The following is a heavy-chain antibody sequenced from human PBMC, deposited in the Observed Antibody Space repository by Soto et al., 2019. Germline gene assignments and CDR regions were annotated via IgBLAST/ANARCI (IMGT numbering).Heavy chain of an antibody. CDR2: IIPIFGTA. V-gene: IGHV1-69*13. D-gene: IGHD2-21*02. Sequence: ASVKVSCKASGVTFSSYAISWVRQAPGQGLEWMGGIIPIFGTANYAQKFQGRVTITADESTSTAYMELSSLRSEDTAVYYCAGQCGGDGQPLISYDYYGMDVWGQGTRETDAS. J-gene: IGHJ6*02. CDR1: GVTFSSYA. CDR3: AGQCGGDGQPLISYDYYGMDV.